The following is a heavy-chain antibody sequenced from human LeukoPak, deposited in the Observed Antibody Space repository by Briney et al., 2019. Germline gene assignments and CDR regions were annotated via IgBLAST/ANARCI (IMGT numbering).Heavy chain of an antibody. V-gene: IGHV3-21*01. CDR2: ISSSSSYI. D-gene: IGHD7-27*01. J-gene: IGHJ5*02. Sequence: GGSLRLSCAASGFTFSSYSVNWVRQAPGKGLEWVSSISSSSSYIYYADSVKGRFTISRDNAKNSLYLQMNSLRAEDTAVYYCASPNWGSNWFDPWGQGTLVTVSS. CDR1: GFTFSSYS. CDR3: ASPNWGSNWFDP.